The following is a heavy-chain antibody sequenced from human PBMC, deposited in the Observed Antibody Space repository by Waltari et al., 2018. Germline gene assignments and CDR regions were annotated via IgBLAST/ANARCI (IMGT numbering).Heavy chain of an antibody. CDR1: GGPLSSTSHY. D-gene: IGHD4-4*01. CDR2: VFYNGDT. J-gene: IGHJ4*02. V-gene: IGHV4-39*01. CDR3: ARRMVTTGYFDY. Sequence: QVQLQESGPGLVKPSETLFLTCPVSGGPLSSTSHYRVWIRQPPGKGLEWIGYVFYNGDTYYNPSLKSRVTISMDTSKNQFSLKLTSVTAADTAVYHCARRMVTTGYFDYWGQGTLVTVSS.